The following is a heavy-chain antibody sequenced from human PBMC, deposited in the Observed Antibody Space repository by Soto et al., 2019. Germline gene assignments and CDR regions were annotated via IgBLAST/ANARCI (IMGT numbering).Heavy chain of an antibody. J-gene: IGHJ6*02. D-gene: IGHD2-8*01. CDR3: AREDIVGYCTNGVCYDGMDV. CDR2: INGDGRNT. V-gene: IGHV3-74*01. Sequence: GGSLRLSCAASGFIFSSYWMHWVRQAPGKGPVWVARINGDGRNTRYTDSVKGRFTISRDNAKNTLYLQMDSLRAEDTAVYYCAREDIVGYCTNGVCYDGMDVWGQGTTVTVSS. CDR1: GFIFSSYW.